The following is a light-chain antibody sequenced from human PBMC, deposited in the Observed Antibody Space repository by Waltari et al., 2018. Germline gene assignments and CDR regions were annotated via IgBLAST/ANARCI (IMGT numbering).Light chain of an antibody. CDR3: QVWDSDSDHWV. CDR2: DDR. CDR1: NIGYNG. Sequence: SYVLPQPPSVSVAPGQTATLTCGGKNIGYNGVQCYQQKAGQAPVLVVYDDRDRPSGIPERVFGSNSGNTATLTISRVEAGDEADYYCQVWDSDSDHWVFGAGTKLTVL. J-gene: IGLJ3*02. V-gene: IGLV3-21*02.